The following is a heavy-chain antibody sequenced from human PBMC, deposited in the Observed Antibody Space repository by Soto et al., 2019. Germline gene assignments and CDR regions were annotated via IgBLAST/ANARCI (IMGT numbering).Heavy chain of an antibody. J-gene: IGHJ6*02. CDR2: ISGSGGST. CDR3: AKLGGYYYGMDV. Sequence: GGSLRLSCAASGFTFSSYAMCWVRKATGKGLEWVSAISGSGGSTYYADSVKGRLTISRDNSKNTLYLQMNSLRAEVTSVYYCAKLGGYYYGMDVWGQGTKVTVSS. V-gene: IGHV3-23*01. CDR1: GFTFSSYA.